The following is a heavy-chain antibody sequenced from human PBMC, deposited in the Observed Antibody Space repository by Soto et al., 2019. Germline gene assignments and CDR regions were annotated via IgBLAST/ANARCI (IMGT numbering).Heavy chain of an antibody. Sequence: EVQLLESGGGLVQPGESLRLSCAATELTITSHAMNWVRQAPGKGLEWVSGISGSAGTTFYADSVQGRFTISRDNSKNTQYLQMNRLRAEDTAVYYCAKSLTVTIYDWYFALWGRGTLVTVS. D-gene: IGHD4-17*01. CDR3: AKSLTVTIYDWYFAL. J-gene: IGHJ2*01. CDR2: ISGSAGTT. CDR1: ELTITSHA. V-gene: IGHV3-23*01.